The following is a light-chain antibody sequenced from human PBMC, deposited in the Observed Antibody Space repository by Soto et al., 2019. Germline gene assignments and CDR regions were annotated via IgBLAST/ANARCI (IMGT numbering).Light chain of an antibody. CDR3: QQSDSTPQT. CDR1: QSIISY. J-gene: IGKJ1*01. V-gene: IGKV1-39*01. Sequence: DIQMTQSPSSLSSSVGDRVTITCRASQSIISYLNWYQQKPGKAPELLIYAASSLQSGVPSRFSGSGSGADFTLTISSLQPEDFATYYCQQSDSTPQTFGQGTKVEIK. CDR2: AAS.